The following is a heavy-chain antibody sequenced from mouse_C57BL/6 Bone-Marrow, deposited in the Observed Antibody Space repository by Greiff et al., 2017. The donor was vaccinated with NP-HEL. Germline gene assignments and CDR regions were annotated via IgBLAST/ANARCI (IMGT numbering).Heavy chain of an antibody. CDR1: GYTFTSYW. J-gene: IGHJ2*01. CDR3: ARWWGLRKGGGY. D-gene: IGHD2-2*01. V-gene: IGHV1-61*01. CDR2: IYPSDSET. Sequence: QVQLQQPGAELVRPGSSVKLSCKASGYTFTSYWMDWVKQRPGQGLEWIGNIYPSDSETHYNQKFKDKATLTVDKSSSTAYMQLSSLTSEDSAVYYCARWWGLRKGGGYWGQGTTLTVSS.